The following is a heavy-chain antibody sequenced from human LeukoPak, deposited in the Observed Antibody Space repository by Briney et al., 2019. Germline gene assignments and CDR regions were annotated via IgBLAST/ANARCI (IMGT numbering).Heavy chain of an antibody. CDR3: ARVSVRSIVVVTATRSHADAFDI. CDR2: IYYSGST. D-gene: IGHD2-21*02. CDR1: GGSISSGGYY. V-gene: IGHV4-31*03. Sequence: PSQTLSLTCTVSGGSISSGGYYWSWIRQHPGKGLEWIGYIYYSGSTYYNPSLKSRVTISVDTSKNQFSLKLSSVTAADTAVYYCARVSVRSIVVVTATRSHADAFDIWGQGTMVTVSS. J-gene: IGHJ3*02.